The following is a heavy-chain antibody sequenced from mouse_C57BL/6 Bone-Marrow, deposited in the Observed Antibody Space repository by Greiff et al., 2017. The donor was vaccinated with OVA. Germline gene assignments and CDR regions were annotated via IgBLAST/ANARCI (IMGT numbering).Heavy chain of an antibody. CDR2: IYPSDSET. CDR1: GYTFTSYW. CDR3: ARCSYGSSSFDY. V-gene: IGHV1-61*01. D-gene: IGHD1-1*01. Sequence: QVQLQQSGAELVRPGSSVKLSCKASGYTFTSYWMDWVKQRPGQGLEWIGNIYPSDSETHYNQKFKDKATLTVDESSSTAYMQLSSLTSEDSAVYYCARCSYGSSSFDYWGQGTTLTVSS. J-gene: IGHJ2*01.